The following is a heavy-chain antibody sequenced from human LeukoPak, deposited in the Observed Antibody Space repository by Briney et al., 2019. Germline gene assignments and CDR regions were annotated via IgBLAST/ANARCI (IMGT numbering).Heavy chain of an antibody. J-gene: IGHJ3*02. CDR1: GGSISSYY. Sequence: SETLSLTCTVSGGSISSYYWSWIRQPPGKGLEWIGYIYYSGSTNYNPSLKSRVTISVDTSKTQFSLKLSSVTAADTAVYYCARARGDAFDIWGQGTMVTVSS. V-gene: IGHV4-59*01. CDR3: ARARGDAFDI. CDR2: IYYSGST.